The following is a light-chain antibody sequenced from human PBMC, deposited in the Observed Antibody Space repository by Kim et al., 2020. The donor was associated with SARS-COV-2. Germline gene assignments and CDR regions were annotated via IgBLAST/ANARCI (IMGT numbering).Light chain of an antibody. CDR2: AAS. CDR3: QQLNSYPRLT. J-gene: IGKJ4*01. V-gene: IGKV1-9*01. CDR1: HGISSY. Sequence: SGGDRVTLSCRASHGISSYLAWYQQKPGKAPKLLIYAASTLQSGVPSRFSGSGSGTEFTLTISSLQPEDFATYYCQQLNSYPRLTFGGGTKVDIK.